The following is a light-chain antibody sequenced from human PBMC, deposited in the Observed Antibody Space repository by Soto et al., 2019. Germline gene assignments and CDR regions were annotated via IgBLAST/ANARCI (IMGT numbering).Light chain of an antibody. CDR3: QSYDSSLSGLYVV. CDR2: GNS. V-gene: IGLV1-40*01. J-gene: IGLJ2*01. CDR1: SSNIGSDFD. Sequence: QSVLTQPPSVSGAPGQSVTISCTGSSSNIGSDFDVHWYQQLPGTAPKLLIYGNSNRPSGVPDRFSGSKSGTSASLAITGLQAEDEADYYCQSYDSSLSGLYVVFGGGTKVTVL.